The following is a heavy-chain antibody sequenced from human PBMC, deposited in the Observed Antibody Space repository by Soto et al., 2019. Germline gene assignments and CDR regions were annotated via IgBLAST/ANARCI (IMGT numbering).Heavy chain of an antibody. J-gene: IGHJ4*02. CDR2: INPADSDI. Sequence: HRGCLKISCQDSGYRFTSNWIGWVRQMPGKGLEWMGIINPADSDIKYSPSFQGQVTISADKSIGTAYLQWSSLKASDTAMYYCARHQRDDASRKIDCWGQGTLVTVSS. D-gene: IGHD3-16*01. CDR3: ARHQRDDASRKIDC. V-gene: IGHV5-51*01. CDR1: GYRFTSNW.